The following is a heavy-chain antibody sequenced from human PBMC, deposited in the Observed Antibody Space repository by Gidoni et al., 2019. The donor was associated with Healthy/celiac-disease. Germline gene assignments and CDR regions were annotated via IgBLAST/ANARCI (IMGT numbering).Heavy chain of an antibody. D-gene: IGHD5-18*01. V-gene: IGHV3-15*01. CDR2: IKSKTDGGTT. Sequence: EVQLVESGGGLVKPGGSLRLSCAASGFTFSNAWMSWVRQAPGKGLEWVGRIKSKTDGGTTDYAAPVKGRFTISRDDSKNTLYLQMNSLKTEDTAVYYCTTEELWAIALVDXWGQGTLVTVS. CDR3: TTEELWAIALVDX. CDR1: GFTFSNAW. J-gene: IGHJ4*02.